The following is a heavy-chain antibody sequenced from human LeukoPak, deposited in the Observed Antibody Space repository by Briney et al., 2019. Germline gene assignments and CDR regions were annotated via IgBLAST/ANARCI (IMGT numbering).Heavy chain of an antibody. Sequence: GGSLRLSCAASGFIFSSYAMNWVRQAPGKGLEWVSIITSGGDTTFYADSVKGRFTISRDNSKNTLYLQMNSLRAEDTAVYYCARDPKSYYYDSSGYYRGWGQGTLVTVSS. D-gene: IGHD3-22*01. V-gene: IGHV3-23*01. CDR2: ITSGGDTT. CDR3: ARDPKSYYYDSSGYYRG. J-gene: IGHJ4*02. CDR1: GFIFSSYA.